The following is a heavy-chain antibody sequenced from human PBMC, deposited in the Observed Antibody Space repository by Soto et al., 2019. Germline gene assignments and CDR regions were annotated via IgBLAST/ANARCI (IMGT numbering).Heavy chain of an antibody. V-gene: IGHV1-8*01. Sequence: ASVKVSCKASGYTFTSYDINWVRQATGQGLEWMGWMNPNSGNTGYAKKFQGRVTMTRNTSISTAYMELSSLRSEDTAVYYCARPHAYYDILTGYYTEFYYGMDVWG. J-gene: IGHJ6*02. CDR1: GYTFTSYD. D-gene: IGHD3-9*01. CDR2: MNPNSGNT. CDR3: ARPHAYYDILTGYYTEFYYGMDV.